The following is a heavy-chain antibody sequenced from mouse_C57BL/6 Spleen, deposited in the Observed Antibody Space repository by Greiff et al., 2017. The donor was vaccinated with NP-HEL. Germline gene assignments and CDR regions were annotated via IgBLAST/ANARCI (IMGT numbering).Heavy chain of an antibody. V-gene: IGHV5-16*01. J-gene: IGHJ4*01. Sequence: EVKLMESEGGLVQPGRSMKLSCTASGFTFSDYYMAWVRQVQEKGLEWVANINYDGSSTYYLASLKIRFIISSDIAKNLLYLQMSMLKSEDTATYYCAREGYSRVAMDYWGQGTSVTVSS. CDR1: GFTFSDYY. CDR2: INYDGSST. D-gene: IGHD2-14*01. CDR3: AREGYSRVAMDY.